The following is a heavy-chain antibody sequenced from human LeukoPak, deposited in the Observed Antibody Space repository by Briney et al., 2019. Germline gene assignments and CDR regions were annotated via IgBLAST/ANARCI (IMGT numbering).Heavy chain of an antibody. CDR2: ISWNSGSI. CDR3: AKDSGTIPSYYYYYMDV. V-gene: IGHV3-9*01. CDR1: GFTFDDYA. J-gene: IGHJ6*03. Sequence: GRSLRLSCAASGFTFDDYAMHWVRQAPGKGLEWVSGISWNSGSIGYADSVKGRFTIYRDNAKKYLYLQMNSLRAEDTALYYCAKDSGTIPSYYYYYMDVWGKGTTVTVSS. D-gene: IGHD1-14*01.